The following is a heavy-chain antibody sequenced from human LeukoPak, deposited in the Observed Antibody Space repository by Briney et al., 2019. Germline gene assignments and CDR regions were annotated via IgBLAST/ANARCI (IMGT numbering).Heavy chain of an antibody. Sequence: PSETLSLTCTVSGGSTSSGSYYWSWIRQPAGKGLEWIGCIYTSGSTNYNPSLKSRVTISVDTSKNQFSLKLSSVTAADTAVYYCARGYYYGSGSYSWFDPWGQGTLVTVSS. D-gene: IGHD3-10*01. J-gene: IGHJ5*02. CDR2: IYTSGST. CDR3: ARGYYYGSGSYSWFDP. V-gene: IGHV4-61*02. CDR1: GGSTSSGSYY.